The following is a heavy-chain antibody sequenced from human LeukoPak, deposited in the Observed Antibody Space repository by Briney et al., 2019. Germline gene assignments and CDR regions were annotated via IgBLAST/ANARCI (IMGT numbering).Heavy chain of an antibody. CDR1: GFTFSSYG. Sequence: PGGSLRLSCAASGFTFSSYGMHWVRQAPGKGLEWVAVISYDGSNNYFADSVKGRFTIFRDNSKNTLYLQINGLTNEDTAVYCSAEDAGKSAGKAVRRAPQDYWGQGTLITVSS. V-gene: IGHV3-30*18. D-gene: IGHD6-19*01. CDR3: AEDAGKSAGKAVRRAPQDY. CDR2: ISYDGSNN. J-gene: IGHJ4*02.